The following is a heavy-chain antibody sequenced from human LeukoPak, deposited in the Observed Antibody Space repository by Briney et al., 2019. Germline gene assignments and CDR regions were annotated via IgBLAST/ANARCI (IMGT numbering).Heavy chain of an antibody. CDR2: TSYDGSNK. V-gene: IGHV3-30-3*01. CDR3: ARVHGSSSRFLLRDAFGI. Sequence: GRSLRLSCAASGFTFSSYAMHWVRQAPGKGLEWVAVTSYDGSNKYYADSVKGRFTISRDNSKNTLYLQMNSLRAEDTAVYYCARVHGSSSRFLLRDAFGIWGQGTMVTVSS. CDR1: GFTFSSYA. D-gene: IGHD6-13*01. J-gene: IGHJ3*02.